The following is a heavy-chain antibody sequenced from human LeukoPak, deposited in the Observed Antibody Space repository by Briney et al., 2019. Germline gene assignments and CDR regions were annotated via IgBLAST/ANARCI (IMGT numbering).Heavy chain of an antibody. CDR2: ISGSGGST. CDR3: AKDLNWNDVGYFDY. V-gene: IGHV3-23*01. D-gene: IGHD1-20*01. J-gene: IGHJ4*02. CDR1: GFTFSSYW. Sequence: GGSLRLSCAASGFTFSSYWMHWVRQVPGKGLEWVSAISGSGGSTYYADSVKGRSTISRDNSKNTLYLQMNSLRAEDTAVYYCAKDLNWNDVGYFDYWGQGTLVTVSS.